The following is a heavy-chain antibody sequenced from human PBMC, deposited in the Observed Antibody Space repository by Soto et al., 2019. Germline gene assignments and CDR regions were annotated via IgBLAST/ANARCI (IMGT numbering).Heavy chain of an antibody. CDR2: INHSGSA. J-gene: IGHJ5*02. CDR1: GGYFSGYI. Sequence: PSETLSLTCDACGGYFSGYILTWIRQPPGKGLQWIGQINHSGSANYNPSLKSRVTISVHTSNSQFSLELNSVTAADTAVYYCARGLISGSHYSRWFDPWGQGTLVTVSS. CDR3: ARGLISGSHYSRWFDP. D-gene: IGHD1-26*01. V-gene: IGHV4-34*01.